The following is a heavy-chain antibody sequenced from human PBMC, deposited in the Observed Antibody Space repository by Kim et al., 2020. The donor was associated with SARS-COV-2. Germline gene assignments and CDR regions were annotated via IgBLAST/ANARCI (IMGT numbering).Heavy chain of an antibody. J-gene: IGHJ6*02. CDR3: AKTVLDGAPSPYYYYYYGMDV. Sequence: GGSLRLSCAASGFTFSSYAMHWVRQAPGKGLEWVAVIWYDGSNKYYADSVKGRFTISRDNSKNTLYLQMNSLRAEDTAVYYCAKTVLDGAPSPYYYYYYGMDVWGQGTTVTVSS. D-gene: IGHD4-17*01. CDR2: IWYDGSNK. CDR1: GFTFSSYA. V-gene: IGHV3-33*06.